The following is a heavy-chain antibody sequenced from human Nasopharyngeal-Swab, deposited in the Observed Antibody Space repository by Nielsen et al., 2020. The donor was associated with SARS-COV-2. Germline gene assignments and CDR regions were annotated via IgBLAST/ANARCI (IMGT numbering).Heavy chain of an antibody. J-gene: IGHJ4*02. CDR1: GFTFSLYA. Sequence: GGSLRLSCSASGFTFSLYAMHWVRQAPGKGLEWVTILSVVGNTFYIESVKGRFTISRDNLQNTVHLQMSSLRAEDTAVYYCARGQGEYWGQGTLVTVSS. V-gene: IGHV3-53*01. CDR2: LSVVGNT. D-gene: IGHD1-26*01. CDR3: ARGQGEY.